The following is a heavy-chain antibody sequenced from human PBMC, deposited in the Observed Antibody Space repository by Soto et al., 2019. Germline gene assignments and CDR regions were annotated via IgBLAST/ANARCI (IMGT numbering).Heavy chain of an antibody. CDR3: VKDGSSGLPYLDDMDV. CDR2: ILYDGSKK. V-gene: IGHV3-30*18. J-gene: IGHJ6*02. D-gene: IGHD6-19*01. Sequence: QVQLVESGGGVVQPGRSLRLSCAASGFTFSSYGMHWVRQAPGKGLEWVAVILYDGSKKYYADSVKGRFTISRDNSKNTLYLQMSSLRAEDTALYYCVKDGSSGLPYLDDMDVWGQGTTVTVSS. CDR1: GFTFSSYG.